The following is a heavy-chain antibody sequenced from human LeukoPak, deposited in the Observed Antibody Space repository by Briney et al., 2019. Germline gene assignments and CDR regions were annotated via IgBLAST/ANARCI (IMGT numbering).Heavy chain of an antibody. CDR3: SCGGHWFDS. CDR2: IYSGGAT. J-gene: IGHJ5*01. D-gene: IGHD3-10*01. CDR1: GFTVSKNY. V-gene: IGHV3-53*01. Sequence: GGSLRLSCAASGFTVSKNYMSWVRQAPGKGLECVSLIYSGGATYYADSVKGRFTISRDNAKNSLYLQMNSLRAEDTAVYYCSCGGHWFDSWGQGTLVTVSS.